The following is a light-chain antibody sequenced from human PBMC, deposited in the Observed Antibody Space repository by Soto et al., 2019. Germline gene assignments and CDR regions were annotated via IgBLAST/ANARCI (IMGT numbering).Light chain of an antibody. CDR3: AAWDDSLGGFYV. CDR2: RNT. J-gene: IGLJ1*01. Sequence: QSVLTQPPSASGTPGQRVTISCSGSSSNIGSNYVYWYQQLPGTAPTNLLYRNTQRPSGVPDRFSGSKSGTSASLVISGLRSEDEAEYYCAAWDDSLGGFYVFGTGTKVTVL. V-gene: IGLV1-47*01. CDR1: SSNIGSNY.